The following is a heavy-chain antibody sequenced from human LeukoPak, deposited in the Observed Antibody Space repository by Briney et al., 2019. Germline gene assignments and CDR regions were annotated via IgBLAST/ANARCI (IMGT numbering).Heavy chain of an antibody. CDR2: INPSGGST. Sequence: ASVKVSCKXSGYTFTSYYMHWVRQAPGQGLEWMGIINPSGGSTSYSQKFQGRVTMTRDTSTSTVYMELSSLRSEDTAVYYCARGNLTYYDFWSGYHFDYWGQGTLVTVSS. CDR3: ARGNLTYYDFWSGYHFDY. CDR1: GYTFTSYY. V-gene: IGHV1-46*03. D-gene: IGHD3-3*01. J-gene: IGHJ4*02.